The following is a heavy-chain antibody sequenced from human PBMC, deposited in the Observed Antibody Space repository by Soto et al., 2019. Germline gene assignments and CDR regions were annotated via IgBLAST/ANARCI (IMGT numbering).Heavy chain of an antibody. CDR2: ISPSASDT. D-gene: IGHD5-18*01. V-gene: IGHV3-23*01. CDR3: AKGGYTFAYE. J-gene: IGHJ4*02. Sequence: EVQLLESGGDLVQPGGSLRLSCAASGFSFSTSSMAWVRQPPGKGLEWVSAISPSASDTLYAGSVKVRFTISRDNSQNTLFLQMTSLRADDTAVYYCAKGGYTFAYEWGQGALVTVSS. CDR1: GFSFSTSS.